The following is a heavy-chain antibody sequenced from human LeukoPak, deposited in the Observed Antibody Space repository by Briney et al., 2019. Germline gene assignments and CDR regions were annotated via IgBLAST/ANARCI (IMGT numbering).Heavy chain of an antibody. J-gene: IGHJ3*02. CDR3: ARDFPTHFWSGPTDAFDI. V-gene: IGHV4-30-2*01. D-gene: IGHD3-3*02. CDR1: GGSISSGGYY. Sequence: SQTLSLTCTVSGGSISSGGYYWSWIRQPPGKGLEWIGYIYHSGSTYYNPSLKSRVTISVDRSKNQFSLKLSSVTAADTAVYYCARDFPTHFWSGPTDAFDIWGQGTMVTVSS. CDR2: IYHSGST.